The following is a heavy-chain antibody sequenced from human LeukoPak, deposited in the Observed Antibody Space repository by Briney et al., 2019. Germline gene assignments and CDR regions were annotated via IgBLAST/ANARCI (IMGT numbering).Heavy chain of an antibody. Sequence: GGSLRLSCAASGFTFSSYWMHWVRQAPGEGLVWVSRINSDGSSTSYADSVKGRLTISRDNAKNSLYLQMNSLRAEDTAVYYCARETRVRWTDYWGQGILVTVSS. V-gene: IGHV3-74*01. CDR1: GFTFSSYW. J-gene: IGHJ4*02. CDR3: ARETRVRWTDY. D-gene: IGHD5-24*01. CDR2: INSDGSST.